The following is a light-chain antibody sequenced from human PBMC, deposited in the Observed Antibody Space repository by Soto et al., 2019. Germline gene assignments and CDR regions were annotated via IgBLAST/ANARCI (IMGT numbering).Light chain of an antibody. V-gene: IGKV4-1*01. CDR3: QQYFRPWT. Sequence: DIVMTQSPDSLAVSLGERATINCKSSQSVLYSSNNKNYLAWYQQKPGQPPKLLIYSASTRESGVPDQFSGSGSGTDFTLTISSLQAEDVAVYYCQQYFRPWTFGQGTKVEIK. CDR1: QSVLYSSNNKNY. J-gene: IGKJ1*01. CDR2: SAS.